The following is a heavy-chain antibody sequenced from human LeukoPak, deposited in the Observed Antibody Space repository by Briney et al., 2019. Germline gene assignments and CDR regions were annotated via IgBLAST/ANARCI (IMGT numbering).Heavy chain of an antibody. J-gene: IGHJ6*02. CDR3: AKCHSIVLRGGGYYYYYGMDV. D-gene: IGHD2-8*01. CDR1: GFTFSSYA. V-gene: IGHV3-23*01. CDR2: ISGSGGST. Sequence: QPGGSLRLSCAASGFTFSSYAMSWVRQAPGKGLEWVSAISGSGGSTYYADSVKGRFTISRDNSKNTLYLQTNSLRAEDTAVYYCAKCHSIVLRGGGYYYYYGMDVWGQGTTVTVSS.